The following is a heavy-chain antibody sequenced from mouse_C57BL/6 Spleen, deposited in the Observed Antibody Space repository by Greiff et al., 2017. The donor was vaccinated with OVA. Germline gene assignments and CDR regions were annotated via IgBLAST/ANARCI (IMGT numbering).Heavy chain of an antibody. CDR1: GYTFTSYW. V-gene: IGHV1-69*01. CDR2: IDPSDSYT. Sequence: QVQLQQPGAELVTPGASVKLSCKASGYTFTSYWMHWVKQRPGQGLEWIGEIDPSDSYTNYNQKFKGKSTLTVDKSSSTAYMQLSSLTSEDSAVYYCARGEFYAMDYWGQGTSVTVSS. J-gene: IGHJ4*01. CDR3: ARGEFYAMDY.